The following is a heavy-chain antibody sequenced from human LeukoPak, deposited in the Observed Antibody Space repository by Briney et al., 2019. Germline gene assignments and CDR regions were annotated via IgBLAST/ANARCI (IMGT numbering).Heavy chain of an antibody. CDR2: ISWNSGSI. Sequence: GGSLRLSCAASGFTFDDYAMHWVRQAPEKGLEWVSGISWNSGSIGYADSVKGRFTISRDNAKNSLYLQMNSLRAEDTALYYCAKAPLGYDSSGYYSLYFDYWGQGTLVTVSS. CDR1: GFTFDDYA. V-gene: IGHV3-9*01. J-gene: IGHJ4*02. CDR3: AKAPLGYDSSGYYSLYFDY. D-gene: IGHD3-22*01.